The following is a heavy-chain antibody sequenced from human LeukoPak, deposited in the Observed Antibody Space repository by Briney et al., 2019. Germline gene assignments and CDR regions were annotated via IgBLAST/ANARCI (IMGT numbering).Heavy chain of an antibody. V-gene: IGHV4-59*01. CDR2: IYHSGST. D-gene: IGHD2-8*01. CDR1: GXSITNYY. CDR3: VRSAGGV. J-gene: IGHJ4*02. Sequence: PSETLSLTCTVSGXSITNYYWSWIRQPPGKGLEWIGYIYHSGSTNYNPSLKSRVTISVDTSKNQFSLKLTSVTAADTAVYYCVRSAGGVWGQGTLVTVSS.